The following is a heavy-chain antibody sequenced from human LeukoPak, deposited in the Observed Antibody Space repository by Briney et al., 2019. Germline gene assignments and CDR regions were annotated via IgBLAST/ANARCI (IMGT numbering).Heavy chain of an antibody. D-gene: IGHD6-13*01. CDR1: GYSISNGYY. J-gene: IGHJ6*03. CDR3: AGGVAAPGTAYYYMDA. Sequence: PSETLSLTCTVSGYSISNGYYWGWIRQPPGKGLEWIGSIYHSGSTYNNPSLKSLVTISVDTSNNELSLKLTPVTAADTAVYYCAGGVAAPGTAYYYMDAWAKGTTVTASS. CDR2: IYHSGST. V-gene: IGHV4-38-2*02.